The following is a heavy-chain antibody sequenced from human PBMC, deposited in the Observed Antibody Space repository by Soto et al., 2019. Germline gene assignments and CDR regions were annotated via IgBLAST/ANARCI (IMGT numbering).Heavy chain of an antibody. Sequence: QVQLVQSGAEVKKPGSSVRVSCKTSGDSFSKYTVNWVRQAPRQGLEYMGGIIPAFGTTNFAQKFRDRVTLVEDASTSTSYMELSSLTSDDTATYYCSIEVWGRGGHYLDSWGQGTLVTVSS. J-gene: IGHJ4*02. CDR2: IIPAFGTT. CDR3: SIEVWGRGGHYLDS. D-gene: IGHD7-27*01. V-gene: IGHV1-69*01. CDR1: GDSFSKYT.